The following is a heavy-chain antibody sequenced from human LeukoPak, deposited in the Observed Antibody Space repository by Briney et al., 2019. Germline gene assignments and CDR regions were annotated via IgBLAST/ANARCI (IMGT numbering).Heavy chain of an antibody. Sequence: PGGSLRLSCAASGLTFSSYVMHWVRQAPGKGLEWVAVIWYDGSNKYYADSVKGRFTISRDNSKNTLYLQMNSLRAEDTAVYYCARVAGAGYYYYGMDVWGQGTTVTVSS. CDR2: IWYDGSNK. J-gene: IGHJ6*02. V-gene: IGHV3-33*01. D-gene: IGHD1-26*01. CDR1: GLTFSSYV. CDR3: ARVAGAGYYYYGMDV.